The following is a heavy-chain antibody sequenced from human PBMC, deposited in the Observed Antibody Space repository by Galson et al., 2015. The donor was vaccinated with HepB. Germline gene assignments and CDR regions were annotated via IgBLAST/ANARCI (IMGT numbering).Heavy chain of an antibody. Sequence: SVKVSCKASGGTFSSYTISWVRQAPGQGLERMGRIIPILRIANYAQKFQGRVTITADESTSTAYMELSSLRSEDTAIYYCANGETYSSPDTMDVWGQGTTVTVSS. CDR2: IIPILRIA. J-gene: IGHJ6*02. CDR3: ANGETYSSPDTMDV. V-gene: IGHV1-69*02. D-gene: IGHD5-18*01. CDR1: GGTFSSYT.